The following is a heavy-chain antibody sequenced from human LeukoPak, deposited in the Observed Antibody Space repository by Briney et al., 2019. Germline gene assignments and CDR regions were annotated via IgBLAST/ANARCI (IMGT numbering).Heavy chain of an antibody. V-gene: IGHV4-34*01. CDR2: INHSGST. D-gene: IGHD3-22*01. J-gene: IGHJ1*01. CDR1: GGSFSGYY. Sequence: ETLSLTCAVYGGSFSGYYWSWIRQPPGKGLEWIGEINHSGSTNYNPSLKSRVTISVDTSKNQFSLKLSSVTAADTAVYYCARLSLPQYYYDSSGYYGNFQHWGQGTLVTVSS. CDR3: ARLSLPQYYYDSSGYYGNFQH.